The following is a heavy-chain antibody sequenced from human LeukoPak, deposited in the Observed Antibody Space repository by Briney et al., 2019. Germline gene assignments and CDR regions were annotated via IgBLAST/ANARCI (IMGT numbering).Heavy chain of an antibody. CDR2: IYYSRST. Sequence: PSETLSLTCTVSGGSISSYYWSWIRQPPGKGLEWIGYIYYSRSTNYNPSLKSRVTISVDTSKNQFSLKLSSVTAADTAVYYCARLRGHSSSWYDGWFDPWGQGTLVTVSS. J-gene: IGHJ5*02. D-gene: IGHD6-13*01. V-gene: IGHV4-59*08. CDR3: ARLRGHSSSWYDGWFDP. CDR1: GGSISSYY.